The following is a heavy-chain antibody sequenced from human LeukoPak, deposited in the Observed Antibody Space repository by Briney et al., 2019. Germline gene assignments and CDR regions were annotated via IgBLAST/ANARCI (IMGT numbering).Heavy chain of an antibody. Sequence: GGSLRLSCAASGFTFSSYWMSWVRQAPGKGLEWVANIKQDGSEKYYVDSVKGRFTISRDNAKNSLYLQMNSLRAEDTAVYYCAKDGITIFGLIYGMDVWGQGTTVTVSS. CDR3: AKDGITIFGLIYGMDV. CDR2: IKQDGSEK. V-gene: IGHV3-7*01. D-gene: IGHD3-3*01. CDR1: GFTFSSYW. J-gene: IGHJ6*02.